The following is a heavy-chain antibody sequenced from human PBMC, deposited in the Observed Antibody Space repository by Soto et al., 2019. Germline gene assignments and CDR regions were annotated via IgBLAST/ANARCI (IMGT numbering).Heavy chain of an antibody. D-gene: IGHD2-15*01. CDR3: AKVNTPWVVVVAATPYYFDY. CDR2: ISWNSGSI. V-gene: IGHV3-9*01. CDR1: GFTFDDYA. J-gene: IGHJ4*02. Sequence: GGSLRLSCAASGFTFDDYAMHWVRQAPGKGLEWVSGISWNSGSIGYVDSVKGRFTISRDNAKNSLYLQMNSLRAEDTALYYCAKVNTPWVVVVAATPYYFDYWGQGTLVTVSS.